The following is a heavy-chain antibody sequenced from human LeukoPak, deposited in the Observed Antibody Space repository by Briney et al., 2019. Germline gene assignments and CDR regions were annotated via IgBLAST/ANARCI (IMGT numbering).Heavy chain of an antibody. CDR3: ARVGYTYGYGTSYFDY. D-gene: IGHD5-18*01. CDR1: GGSISSGSYY. Sequence: SETLSLTXAVSGGSISSGSYYWNWIRQPAGKGLEWIGRISTSGSTNYNPSLKSRVTISVDTSKNQFSLKLISVTAADTAVYYCARVGYTYGYGTSYFDYWGQGTLVTVSS. CDR2: ISTSGST. V-gene: IGHV4-61*02. J-gene: IGHJ4*02.